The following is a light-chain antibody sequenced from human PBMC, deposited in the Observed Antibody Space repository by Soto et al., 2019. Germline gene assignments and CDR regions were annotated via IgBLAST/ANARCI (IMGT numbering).Light chain of an antibody. CDR1: QSVSSSY. Sequence: EIVLTQSPDTLSLSPGERATLSCRASQSVSSSYLAWYQQKPGQAPRLLIYGASSRATGIPDRFSGSGSGTDFTLTISRLEPEEFAVYNCQQYGSSRTFGQGTKVEIK. CDR2: GAS. V-gene: IGKV3-20*01. J-gene: IGKJ1*01. CDR3: QQYGSSRT.